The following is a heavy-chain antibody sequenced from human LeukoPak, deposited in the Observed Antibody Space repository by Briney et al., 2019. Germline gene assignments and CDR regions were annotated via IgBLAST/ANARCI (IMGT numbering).Heavy chain of an antibody. J-gene: IGHJ4*02. V-gene: IGHV1-2*02. CDR1: GYTFTGFY. Sequence: ASVKVSCKASGYTFTGFYMHWVRQAPGQGREWMGWINPHSGGTNYAQKFQGRVTMTRDTSISTAYMELSSLRSDDTAVYYCARVVGGNYYGSETDDYWGQGTLVTVSS. CDR2: INPHSGGT. D-gene: IGHD3-10*01. CDR3: ARVVGGNYYGSETDDY.